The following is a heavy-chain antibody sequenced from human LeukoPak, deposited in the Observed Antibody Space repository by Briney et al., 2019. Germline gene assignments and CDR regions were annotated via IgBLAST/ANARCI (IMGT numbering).Heavy chain of an antibody. V-gene: IGHV4-39*01. J-gene: IGHJ5*02. CDR1: GGSISSSNYY. CDR3: ARAIVVVPAALDWFDP. D-gene: IGHD2-2*01. Sequence: SETLSLTCTVSGGSISSSNYYWGWIRQPPGKGLEWIGSIHYSGSTYYNPSLKSRVTTSVDTSKNQFSLKLSSVTAADTAVYYCARAIVVVPAALDWFDPWGQGTLVTVSS. CDR2: IHYSGST.